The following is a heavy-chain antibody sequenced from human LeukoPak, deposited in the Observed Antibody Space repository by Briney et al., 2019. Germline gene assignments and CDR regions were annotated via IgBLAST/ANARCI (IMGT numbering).Heavy chain of an antibody. D-gene: IGHD3-22*01. CDR2: IKLDGSEK. CDR3: ARGAYYYED. J-gene: IGHJ4*02. CDR1: GFTFGKYW. Sequence: PGGSLRLSCVASGFTFGKYWMGWVRQAPGKGLEWVANIKLDGSEKNYVDSVKGRFTISRDNTKNSLYLQMNSLRAEDTAVFYCARGAYYYEDWGQGTLVTVSS. V-gene: IGHV3-7*03.